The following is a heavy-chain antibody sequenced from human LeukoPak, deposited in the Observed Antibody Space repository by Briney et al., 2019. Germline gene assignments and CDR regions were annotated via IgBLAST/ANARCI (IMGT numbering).Heavy chain of an antibody. CDR2: ISYDGGNK. CDR3: ARAPGDSSGRGFDY. D-gene: IGHD3-22*01. CDR1: GFTFSSYA. V-gene: IGHV3-30-3*01. J-gene: IGHJ4*02. Sequence: GGSLRLSCAASGFTFSSYAMHWVRQAPGKGLEWVAVISYDGGNKYYADSVKGRFTISRDNSKNTLYLQMNSLRAEDTAVYYCARAPGDSSGRGFDYWGQGTLVTVSS.